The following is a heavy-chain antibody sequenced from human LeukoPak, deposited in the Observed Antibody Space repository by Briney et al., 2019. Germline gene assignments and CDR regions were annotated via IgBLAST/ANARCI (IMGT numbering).Heavy chain of an antibody. D-gene: IGHD2-2*01. CDR1: GGTFSSYA. Sequence: SVKVSCKASGGTFSSYAISWVRQAPGQGLEWMGGIIPIFGTANYAQKFQGRVTITADESTSTAYMELSSLRSEDTAVYYCARGYCSSTSCYDFDYWGQGTLVTVSS. CDR2: IIPIFGTA. J-gene: IGHJ4*02. V-gene: IGHV1-69*13. CDR3: ARGYCSSTSCYDFDY.